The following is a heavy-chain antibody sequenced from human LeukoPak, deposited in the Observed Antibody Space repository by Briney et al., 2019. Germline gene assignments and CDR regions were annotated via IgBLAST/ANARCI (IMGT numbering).Heavy chain of an antibody. CDR2: IYYSGST. CDR3: ARHPNPYANNWFDP. J-gene: IGHJ5*02. Sequence: SQTLSLTCTVSGGSISSGGYYWSWIRQPPGKGLEWIGYIYYSGSTNYNPSLKSRVTISVDTSKNQFSLKLSSVTAADTAVYYCARHPNPYANNWFDPWGQGTLVTVSS. D-gene: IGHD3-16*01. V-gene: IGHV4-61*08. CDR1: GGSISSGGYY.